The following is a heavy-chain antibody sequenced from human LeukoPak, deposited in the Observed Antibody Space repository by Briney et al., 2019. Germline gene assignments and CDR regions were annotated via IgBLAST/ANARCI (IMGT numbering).Heavy chain of an antibody. CDR2: ISGSGGST. Sequence: GASLRLSCAASGFTLSSYAMSWVRQAPGKGLEWVSAISGSGGSTYYADSVKGRFTISRDNSKNTLYLQVNSLRAEDTAVYYCAKGDSSGYYYFLYYFDYWGQGTLVTVSS. CDR3: AKGDSSGYYYFLYYFDY. J-gene: IGHJ4*02. D-gene: IGHD3-22*01. CDR1: GFTLSSYA. V-gene: IGHV3-23*01.